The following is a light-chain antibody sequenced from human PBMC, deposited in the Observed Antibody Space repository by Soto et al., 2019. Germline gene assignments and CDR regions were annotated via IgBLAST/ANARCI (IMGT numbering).Light chain of an antibody. V-gene: IGKV3-20*01. Sequence: EIVLTQSPGTLSLSPGERATLSCRASQTVTSNFLAWYQQKPGQAPRLLIYDAFNRAGGIPDRFSGSGSGTDFILTISRLEPEDYAMYYCQRYDASPPKWTFGQGTKVEIK. CDR3: QRYDASPPKWT. CDR1: QTVTSNF. J-gene: IGKJ1*01. CDR2: DAF.